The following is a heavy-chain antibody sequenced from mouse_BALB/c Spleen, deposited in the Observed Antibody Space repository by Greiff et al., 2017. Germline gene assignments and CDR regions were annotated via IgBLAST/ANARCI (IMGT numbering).Heavy chain of an antibody. Sequence: QVQLQQSGAELVKPGASVKLSCKASGYTFTSYYMYWVKQRPGQGLEWIGEINPSNGGTNFNEKFKSQATLTVDKSSSTAYMQLSSLTSEDSAVYYCTRRKDYGRSYWYFDVWGAGTTVTVSS. V-gene: IGHV1S81*02. D-gene: IGHD1-1*01. J-gene: IGHJ1*01. CDR2: INPSNGGT. CDR3: TRRKDYGRSYWYFDV. CDR1: GYTFTSYY.